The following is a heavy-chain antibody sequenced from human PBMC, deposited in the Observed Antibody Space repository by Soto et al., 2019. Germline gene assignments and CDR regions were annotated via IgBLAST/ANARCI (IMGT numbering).Heavy chain of an antibody. V-gene: IGHV4-31*03. J-gene: IGHJ4*02. Sequence: QVQLQESGPGLVKPSQTLSLTCTVSGGSISSGGYYWSWIRQHPGKGLERIGYIYYSGSTYYNPSLKSRVTISVDTSKNQFSLKLSSVTAADTAVYYCARGYYDSSGYYYFDYWGQGTLVTVSS. CDR3: ARGYYDSSGYYYFDY. D-gene: IGHD3-22*01. CDR1: GGSISSGGYY. CDR2: IYYSGST.